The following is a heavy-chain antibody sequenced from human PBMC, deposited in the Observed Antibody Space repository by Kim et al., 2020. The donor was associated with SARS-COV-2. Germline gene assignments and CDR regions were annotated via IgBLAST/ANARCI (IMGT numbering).Heavy chain of an antibody. CDR2: INHSGST. Sequence: SETLSLTCAVYGGSFSGYYWSWIRQSPGKGLEWIGEINHSGSTNYNPSLKSRVTISVDTSKNQFSLKLSSVTAADTAVYYCARGRRVVVTAIVYYYYGMDVWGQGTTVTVSS. CDR1: GGSFSGYY. J-gene: IGHJ6*02. CDR3: ARGRRVVVTAIVYYYYGMDV. D-gene: IGHD2-21*02. V-gene: IGHV4-34*01.